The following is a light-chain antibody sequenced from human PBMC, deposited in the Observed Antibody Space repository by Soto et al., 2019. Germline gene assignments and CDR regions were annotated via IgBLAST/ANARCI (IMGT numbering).Light chain of an antibody. CDR1: SSNIGNNY. V-gene: IGLV1-51*01. CDR3: GTWDSSLSAVV. Sequence: QSVLTQPPSVSAAPGQKVTISCSGSSSNIGNNYVSWYQQLPGTAPKFLIYDNNKRPSGIPDRFSGSKSGTSATLGITGLQTGDEADYYCGTWDSSLSAVVFGVGTKLTVL. J-gene: IGLJ2*01. CDR2: DNN.